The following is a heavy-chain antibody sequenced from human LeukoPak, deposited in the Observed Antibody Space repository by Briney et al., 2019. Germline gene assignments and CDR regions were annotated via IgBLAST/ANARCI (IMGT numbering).Heavy chain of an antibody. CDR2: ISSSSSTI. D-gene: IGHD2-2*01. CDR3: ARDVVPAAMRGLGY. V-gene: IGHV3-48*01. Sequence: PGGSLRLSCAASGCTFSSYSMNWVRQAPGKGLEWVSYISSSSSTIYYADSVKGRFTISRDNAKNSLYLQMNSLRAEDTAVYYCARDVVPAAMRGLGYWGQGTLVTVSS. J-gene: IGHJ4*02. CDR1: GCTFSSYS.